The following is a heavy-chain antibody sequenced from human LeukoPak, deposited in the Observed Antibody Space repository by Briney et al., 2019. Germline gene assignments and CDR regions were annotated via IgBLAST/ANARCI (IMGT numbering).Heavy chain of an antibody. J-gene: IGHJ4*02. CDR3: ARDSYGLDY. Sequence: GGSLRLSCAASGFTFSSYAMHWVRQAPGKGLEWVAVISYDGSNKYYADSVKGRFTISRDNSKNTLYLQVNSLRAEDTAVYYCARDSYGLDYWGQGTLVTVSS. D-gene: IGHD5-18*01. CDR2: ISYDGSNK. CDR1: GFTFSSYA. V-gene: IGHV3-30-3*01.